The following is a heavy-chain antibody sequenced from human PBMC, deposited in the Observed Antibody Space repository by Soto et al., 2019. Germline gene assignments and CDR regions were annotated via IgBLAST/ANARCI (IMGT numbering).Heavy chain of an antibody. D-gene: IGHD1-26*01. V-gene: IGHV3-21*01. Sequence: GGSLRPSCAGSGFTFSSYSMDWVRQAPEKGLEWVSSISSSSSYIYYADSVKGRFTISRDNAKNSLYLQMNSLRAEDTAVYYCANLRGGAFDIWGQGTMVTLSS. CDR3: ANLRGGAFDI. CDR2: ISSSSSYI. CDR1: GFTFSSYS. J-gene: IGHJ3*02.